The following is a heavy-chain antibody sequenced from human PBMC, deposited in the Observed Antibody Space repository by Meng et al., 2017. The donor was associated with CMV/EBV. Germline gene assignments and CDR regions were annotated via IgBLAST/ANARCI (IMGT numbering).Heavy chain of an antibody. CDR1: GLTFSSYA. D-gene: IGHD3-22*01. J-gene: IGHJ4*02. CDR2: ISYDGSNK. Sequence: GESLKISCAASGLTFSSYAMRWVRQAPGKGLEWVAVISYDGSNKYYADSVKGRFTISRDNSKNTLYLQMNSLRAEDTAVYYCASPVVDYYDSSGFTTHLDYWGQGTLVTVSS. CDR3: ASPVVDYYDSSGFTTHLDY. V-gene: IGHV3-30-3*01.